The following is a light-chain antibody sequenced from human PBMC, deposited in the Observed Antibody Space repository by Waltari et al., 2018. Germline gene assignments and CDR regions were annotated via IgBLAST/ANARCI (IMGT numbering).Light chain of an antibody. V-gene: IGKV3-20*01. CDR3: QHYVRLPVT. Sequence: EIVLTQSPGTLSLSPGERVTLSCRASQSIGTFLAWYQQKPGQPPRLLIYGASIRAAGIPDRVSGSGSGTDFSLTIGRLEPEDFAVYYCQHYVRLPVTFGQGTKVQIK. CDR1: QSIGTF. CDR2: GAS. J-gene: IGKJ1*01.